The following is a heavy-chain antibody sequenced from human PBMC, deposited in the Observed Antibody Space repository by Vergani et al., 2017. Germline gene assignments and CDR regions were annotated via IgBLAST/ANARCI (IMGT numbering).Heavy chain of an antibody. D-gene: IGHD3-3*01. J-gene: IGHJ6*03. CDR3: ARGYYDFWSGLRSNYYYYMDV. Sequence: QVQLQQWGAGLLKPSETLSLTCAVYGGSFSGYYWSWIRQHPGKGLEWIGEINHSGSTNYNPSLKSRVTISVDTSKNQFSLKLSSVTAADTAVYYCARGYYDFWSGLRSNYYYYMDVWGKGTTVTVSS. V-gene: IGHV4-34*01. CDR2: INHSGST. CDR1: GGSFSGYY.